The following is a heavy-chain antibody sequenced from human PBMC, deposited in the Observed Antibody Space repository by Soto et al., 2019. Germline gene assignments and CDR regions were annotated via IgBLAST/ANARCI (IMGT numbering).Heavy chain of an antibody. J-gene: IGHJ4*02. CDR2: IYWDDDK. CDR1: GFSLSTSGVG. Sequence: QITLKESGPTLVKPTQTLTLTCTFSGFSLSTSGVGVGWIRQPPGKALEWLALIYWDDDKRYSPSLKSRLTLTKDTSKNPVVLTMTNMDPVDTATYYCAHHLLKRGYFDYWGQGTLVTVS. CDR3: AHHLLKRGYFDY. V-gene: IGHV2-5*02.